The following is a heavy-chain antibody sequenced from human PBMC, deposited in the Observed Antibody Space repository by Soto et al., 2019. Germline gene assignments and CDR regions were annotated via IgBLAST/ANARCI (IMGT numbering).Heavy chain of an antibody. D-gene: IGHD2-2*01. CDR1: GDSMSSYY. V-gene: IGHV4-59*01. J-gene: IGHJ4*02. CDR3: ERAKSTYQTFDH. Sequence: LETRSLTCSVSGDSMSSYYWSWIRQPPGKGLEWIGYIYYSGSTTYNPSLRSRVTMSVDTSKNQFSLRLSSVTAADTEVYYCERAKSTYQTFDHWGQGSQVTVS. CDR2: IYYSGST.